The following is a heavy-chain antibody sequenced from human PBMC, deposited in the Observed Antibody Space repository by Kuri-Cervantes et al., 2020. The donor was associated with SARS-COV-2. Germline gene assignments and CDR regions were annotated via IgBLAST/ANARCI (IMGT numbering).Heavy chain of an antibody. J-gene: IGHJ5*02. CDR3: ARGGFGDYDFWSGYSYNWFDP. Sequence: LRLSCTVSGGSISSGDYYWSWIRQPPGKGLEWIGYIYYSGSTYYNPSLKSRVTISVDTSKNQFSLKLSSVTAADTAVYYCARGGFGDYDFWSGYSYNWFDPWGQGTLVTVSS. CDR2: IYYSGST. V-gene: IGHV4-30-4*08. CDR1: GGSISSGDYY. D-gene: IGHD3-3*01.